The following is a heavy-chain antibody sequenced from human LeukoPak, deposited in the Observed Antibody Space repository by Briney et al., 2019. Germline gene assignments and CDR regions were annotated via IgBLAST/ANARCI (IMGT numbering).Heavy chain of an antibody. J-gene: IGHJ4*02. CDR2: INPSSGGT. CDR1: GYTFTGYY. CDR3: ARDFFDWNYQFDY. D-gene: IGHD1-7*01. Sequence: ASVKVSCKASGYTFTGYYMHWVRQAPGQGLEWMGWINPSSGGTNYAQKFQGRVTMTRDTSISTAYMELSRLRSDDTAVYYCARDFFDWNYQFDYWGQGTLVTVSS. V-gene: IGHV1-2*02.